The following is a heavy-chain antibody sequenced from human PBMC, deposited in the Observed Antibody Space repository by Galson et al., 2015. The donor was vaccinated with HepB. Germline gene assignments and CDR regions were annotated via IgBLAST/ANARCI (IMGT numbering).Heavy chain of an antibody. CDR3: VKSDCSSTDCRRFDY. V-gene: IGHV3-23*01. CDR1: GFTFINHA. J-gene: IGHJ4*02. D-gene: IGHD2-2*01. Sequence: SLRLSCAASGFTFINHAMSWVRQAPGKGMEWVSAINDNGGSTYYADSVKGRFTISRDNSRNTLHLQMSSLRAEDTAVYYCVKSDCSSTDCRRFDYWGQGTLVSVSS. CDR2: INDNGGST.